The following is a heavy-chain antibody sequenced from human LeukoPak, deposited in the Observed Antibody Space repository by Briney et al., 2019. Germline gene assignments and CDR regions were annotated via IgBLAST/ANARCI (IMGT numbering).Heavy chain of an antibody. V-gene: IGHV3-48*02. J-gene: IGHJ6*02. Sequence: GGSLRLSCEASGFTFSSYSMNWVRQAPGKGLEWVSYISSSSSPIYYADSVKGRFIISRDKAKNSLSLQMNSLRDEDTAVYYCARDRYCSSTSCYLYNYYGMDVWGQGTTVTVSS. CDR3: ARDRYCSSTSCYLYNYYGMDV. D-gene: IGHD2-2*01. CDR2: ISSSSSPI. CDR1: GFTFSSYS.